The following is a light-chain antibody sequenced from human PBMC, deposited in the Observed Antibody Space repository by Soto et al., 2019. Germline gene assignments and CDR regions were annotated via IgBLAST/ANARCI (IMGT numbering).Light chain of an antibody. CDR2: QDS. Sequence: SYELTQPPSVCVSPGQTASITCSGDKLGDKYACWYQQKPGQSPVLVIYQDSKRPSGIPERFSGSNSGNTATLTISGTQAMDEADYYCQAWDSSSYVFGTVTKLTVL. J-gene: IGLJ1*01. CDR1: KLGDKY. V-gene: IGLV3-1*01. CDR3: QAWDSSSYV.